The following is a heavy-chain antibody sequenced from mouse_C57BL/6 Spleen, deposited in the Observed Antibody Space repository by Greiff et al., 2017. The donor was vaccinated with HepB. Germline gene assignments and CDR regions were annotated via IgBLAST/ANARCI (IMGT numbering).Heavy chain of an antibody. J-gene: IGHJ3*01. Sequence: VQLQQSGPELVKPGASVKISCKASGYSFTSYYIHWVKQRPGQGLEWIGWIYPGSGNTKYNEKFKGKATLTADTSSSTAYMQLSSLTSEDSAVYYCARSVITTVAPWFAYWGQGTLGTVSA. D-gene: IGHD1-1*01. V-gene: IGHV1-66*01. CDR1: GYSFTSYY. CDR3: ARSVITTVAPWFAY. CDR2: IYPGSGNT.